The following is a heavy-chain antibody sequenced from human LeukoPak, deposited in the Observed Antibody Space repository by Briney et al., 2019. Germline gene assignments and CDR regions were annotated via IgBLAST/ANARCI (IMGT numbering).Heavy chain of an antibody. Sequence: PGGSLRLSCAASGFMFTSYWMSWVRQAPGKGLAGVASINHDGSEKYYVDSVKGRFTISRDNAKNSLYLQMNSLRAEDTAVYHCARVVVSTTNRFDPWGQGTLVTVSS. J-gene: IGHJ5*02. CDR1: GFMFTSYW. D-gene: IGHD5/OR15-5a*01. CDR2: INHDGSEK. CDR3: ARVVVSTTNRFDP. V-gene: IGHV3-7*05.